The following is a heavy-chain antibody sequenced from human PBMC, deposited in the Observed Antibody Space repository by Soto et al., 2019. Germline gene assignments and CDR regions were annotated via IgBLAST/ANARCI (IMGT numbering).Heavy chain of an antibody. V-gene: IGHV1-18*01. CDR2: ISPYNGHT. Sequence: QVQLAQSGGEVKKLGASLKVSCKASGYTFTNYGISWVRQAPGQGLEWMGWISPYNGHTNSAQKFQDRMSMTTDTSTATAYMPFTRLSTDDAAVYYCARVCTFMVATMTIDFCGQGMLGSFAS. CDR1: GYTFTNYG. D-gene: IGHD5-12*01. CDR3: ARVCTFMVATMTIDF. J-gene: IGHJ4*02.